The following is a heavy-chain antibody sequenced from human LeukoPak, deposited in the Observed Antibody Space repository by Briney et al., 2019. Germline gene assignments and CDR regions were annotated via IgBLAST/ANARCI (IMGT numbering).Heavy chain of an antibody. J-gene: IGHJ1*01. V-gene: IGHV3-23*01. D-gene: IGHD3-22*01. Sequence: GGSLRLSCAAPGFTFSSYAMHWVRQAPGKGLEWVSAISGSGGSTYYADSVKGRFTISRDNSKNTLYLQMNSLRDEDTAVYYCAKDPYYDSSGYFQHWGQGTLVTVSS. CDR2: ISGSGGST. CDR3: AKDPYYDSSGYFQH. CDR1: GFTFSSYA.